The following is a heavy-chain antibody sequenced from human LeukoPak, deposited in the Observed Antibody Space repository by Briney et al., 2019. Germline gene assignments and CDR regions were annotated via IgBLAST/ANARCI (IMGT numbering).Heavy chain of an antibody. CDR1: GFTFSSYA. CDR3: AREDYKYQLLYGMDV. Sequence: SGGSLRLSCVASGFTFSSYAMHWVRQAPGKGLEWVAVISYDGSKKYYADSVKGRFTISRGNSKNTLYLQMNSLRAEDTAVYYCAREDYKYQLLYGMDVWGQGTTVTVSS. V-gene: IGHV3-30-3*01. J-gene: IGHJ6*02. CDR2: ISYDGSKK. D-gene: IGHD3-10*01.